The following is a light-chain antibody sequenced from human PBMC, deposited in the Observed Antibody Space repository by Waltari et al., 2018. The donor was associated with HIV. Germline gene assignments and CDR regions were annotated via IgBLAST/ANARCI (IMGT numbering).Light chain of an antibody. V-gene: IGKV3-11*01. J-gene: IGKJ5*01. CDR3: QQRGHWPPIT. Sequence: EIVLTQSPATLSLSPGERATLSCRASQSISTFLAWYQQKPGQAPRLLIYDASNRATGTPARFSGGASETDFTLTISSLEPEDFAVYYCQQRGHWPPITFGQGTRLEIK. CDR2: DAS. CDR1: QSISTF.